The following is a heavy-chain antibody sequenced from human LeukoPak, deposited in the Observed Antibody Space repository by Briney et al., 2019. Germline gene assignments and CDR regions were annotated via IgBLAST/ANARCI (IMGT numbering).Heavy chain of an antibody. Sequence: TGGSLRLSCAASGFTFSSYAMSWVRQAPGKGLEWVSAISGSGGSTYYADSVKGRFTISRDNSKNTLYLQMNSLRDEDTAVYYCAKDSPLWGDYGMDVWGQGNTVTVSS. CDR1: GFTFSSYA. D-gene: IGHD3-10*01. J-gene: IGHJ6*02. CDR3: AKDSPLWGDYGMDV. CDR2: ISGSGGST. V-gene: IGHV3-23*01.